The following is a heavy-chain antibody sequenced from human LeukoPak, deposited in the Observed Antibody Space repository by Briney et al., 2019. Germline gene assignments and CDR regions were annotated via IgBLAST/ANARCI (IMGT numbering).Heavy chain of an antibody. J-gene: IGHJ4*02. Sequence: SETLSLTCTVSGGFISSYYWSWIRQPPGKGLEWIGYIYCSGSTNYSPSLKSRVTISVDTSKNQFSLRLSSVTAADTAVYYCVRHRRGSYYDSSALDYWGQGTLVTVSS. V-gene: IGHV4-59*08. CDR2: IYCSGST. CDR1: GGFISSYY. CDR3: VRHRRGSYYDSSALDY. D-gene: IGHD3-22*01.